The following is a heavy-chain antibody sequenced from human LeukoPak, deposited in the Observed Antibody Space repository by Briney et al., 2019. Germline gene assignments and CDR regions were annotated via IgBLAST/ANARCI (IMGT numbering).Heavy chain of an antibody. CDR1: GFTFSSYA. CDR3: ARDYKESKDYGGNSGVDY. CDR2: ISGSGGST. D-gene: IGHD4-23*01. Sequence: SGGSLRLSCAASGFTFSSYAMSWVRQAPGKGLEWVSAISGSGGSTYYADSVKGRFTISRDNAKNSLYLQMNSLRAEDTAVYYCARDYKESKDYGGNSGVDYWGQGTLVTVSS. J-gene: IGHJ4*02. V-gene: IGHV3-23*01.